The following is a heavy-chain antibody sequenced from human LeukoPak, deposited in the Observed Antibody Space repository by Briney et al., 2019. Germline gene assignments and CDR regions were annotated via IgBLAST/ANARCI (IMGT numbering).Heavy chain of an antibody. V-gene: IGHV4-34*01. CDR2: TNHSGST. CDR3: ARGRGGYSYGYYYYYYMDV. Sequence: PSETLSLTCAIYGGSFSGYYWSWIRQPPGKGLEWIGETNHSGSTNYNPSLKSRVTISVDTSKNQFSLKLSSVTAADTAVYYCARGRGGYSYGYYYYYYMDVWGKGTTVTVSS. CDR1: GGSFSGYY. J-gene: IGHJ6*03. D-gene: IGHD5-18*01.